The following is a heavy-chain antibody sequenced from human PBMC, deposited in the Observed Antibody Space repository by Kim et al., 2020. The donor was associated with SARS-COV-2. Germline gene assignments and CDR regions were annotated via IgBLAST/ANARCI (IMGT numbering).Heavy chain of an antibody. CDR2: IFYSGTT. CDR1: DDSITFFY. CDR3: AIFRGDFYDDPLSPGWFDP. J-gene: IGHJ5*02. V-gene: IGHV4-59*03. Sequence: SETLSLTCTVSDDSITFFYWTWIRQPPGRGLEWIGHIFYSGTTNYNPSLKSRVAISIDTSKKQFSLQLSSVTAADAAMYYCAIFRGDFYDDPLSPGWFDPWGQGTLVAVSS. D-gene: IGHD3-22*01.